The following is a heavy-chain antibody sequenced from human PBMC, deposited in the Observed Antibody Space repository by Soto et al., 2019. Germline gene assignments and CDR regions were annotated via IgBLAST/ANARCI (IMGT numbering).Heavy chain of an antibody. CDR2: IWYDGSNK. V-gene: IGHV3-33*01. J-gene: IGHJ4*02. CDR1: GFTFSSYG. D-gene: IGHD4-17*01. Sequence: QVQLVESGGGVVQPGRSLRLSCAASGFTFSSYGMHWVRQAPGKGLEWVAVIWYDGSNKYYADAVKGRFTISRDNSKNTLYLQMNSLRAEDTAVYYCARALRQGYGDYQFDYWGQGTLVTVSS. CDR3: ARALRQGYGDYQFDY.